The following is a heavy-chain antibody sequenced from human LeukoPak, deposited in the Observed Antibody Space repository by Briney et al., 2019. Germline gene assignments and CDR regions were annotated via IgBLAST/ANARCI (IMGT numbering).Heavy chain of an antibody. CDR3: ARRGTVDYYYYYMDV. J-gene: IGHJ6*03. CDR2: IYTSGST. CDR1: GGSISSYY. V-gene: IGHV4-4*09. Sequence: SETLSLTCTVSGGSISSYYWSWIRQPPGKGLEWIGYIYTSGSTNYNPSLKSRVTISVDTSKNQFSLKLSSVTAADTAVYYCARRGTVDYYYYYMDVWGKGTTVTVSS. D-gene: IGHD1-1*01.